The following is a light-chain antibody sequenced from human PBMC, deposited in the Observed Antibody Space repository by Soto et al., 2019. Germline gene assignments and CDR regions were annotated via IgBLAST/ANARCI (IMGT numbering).Light chain of an antibody. V-gene: IGKV3-11*01. CDR3: QQRSNWPRT. J-gene: IGKJ2*01. CDR1: QSVSSS. CDR2: DAS. Sequence: EIVLTQSPATLSLSPGERATLSCRASQSVSSSLGWYQQIPGQAPRLLIYDASNRATGIPARFSCSGSGTDFTLTISSLEPEDFAVYYCQQRSNWPRTFGQGPKLEIK.